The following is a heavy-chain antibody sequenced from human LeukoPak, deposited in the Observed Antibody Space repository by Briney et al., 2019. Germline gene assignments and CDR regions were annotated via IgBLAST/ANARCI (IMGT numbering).Heavy chain of an antibody. CDR3: AIDPNWETHN. V-gene: IGHV3-53*01. Sequence: GGSLRLSCAASGFTVSSNYMNWVRQAPGKGLEWVSVIYGGGNIYYADSVKGRFTISRDNSKNTLYLQMTNLRVDDTALYYCAIDPNWETHNWGQGVLVTVSS. CDR2: IYGGGNI. J-gene: IGHJ4*02. CDR1: GFTVSSNY. D-gene: IGHD7-27*01.